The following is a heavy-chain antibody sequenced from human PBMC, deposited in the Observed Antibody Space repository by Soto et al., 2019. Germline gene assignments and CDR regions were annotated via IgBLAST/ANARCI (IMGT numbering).Heavy chain of an antibody. CDR2: IYHSGTT. J-gene: IGHJ5*02. V-gene: IGHV4-38-2*01. Sequence: SETLSLTCAVSGYSISSGYYWGWIRQPPEKGLEWIGSIYHSGTTYYNPSLKSRVTMSVDTSRNQFSLKLTSVTAADTGVYYCASLSMFGVVRQDKRWFDPWGQGILVTVS. D-gene: IGHD3-3*02. CDR3: ASLSMFGVVRQDKRWFDP. CDR1: GYSISSGYY.